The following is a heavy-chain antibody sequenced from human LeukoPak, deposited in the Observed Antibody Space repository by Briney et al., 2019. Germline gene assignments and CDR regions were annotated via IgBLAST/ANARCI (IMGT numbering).Heavy chain of an antibody. V-gene: IGHV3-7*01. CDR2: INKDGSDN. CDR1: GFTFTTYS. CDR3: ARDPYHWNDGGYGMDV. Sequence: VGSLRLSCAASGFTFTTYSLSWVRQAPGKGLEGVANINKDGSDNYYVPSVKGRFTISRDNAKNSLYLQMNTLRAEETAVYNSARDPYHWNDGGYGMDVWSKATTVTVYS. J-gene: IGHJ6*04. D-gene: IGHD1-1*01.